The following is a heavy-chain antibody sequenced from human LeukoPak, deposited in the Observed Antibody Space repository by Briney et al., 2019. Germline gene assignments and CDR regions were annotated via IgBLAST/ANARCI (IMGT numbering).Heavy chain of an antibody. CDR3: ARDRAELNYYGSGSYSAFDAFDK. J-gene: IGHJ3*02. D-gene: IGHD3-10*01. CDR2: INPHSDGI. CDR1: GYTFSGYY. V-gene: IGHV1-2*02. Sequence: ASVKVSCKASGYTFSGYYLHWVRQAPGQGLEWMGWINPHSDGINYAQKFQGRVTMTGDTSISTAYMELNRLTSDDTAVYYCARDRAELNYYGSGSYSAFDAFDKWGQGTMVTVSS.